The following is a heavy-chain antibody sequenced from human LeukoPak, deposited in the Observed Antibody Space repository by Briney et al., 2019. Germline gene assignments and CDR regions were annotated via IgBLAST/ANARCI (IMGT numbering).Heavy chain of an antibody. CDR3: ARDVFFRAHNWFDP. CDR2: IYNTGSA. D-gene: IGHD2/OR15-2a*01. J-gene: IGHJ5*02. CDR1: GASISSHY. V-gene: IGHV4-4*07. Sequence: SETLSLTCNVSGASISSHYWNWIRQPSGKGLEWIGRIYNTGSANYNPSLKSRVTMSLDTSRNQISLKLTSVTAADTAVYYCARDVFFRAHNWFDPWGQGTLVTVSS.